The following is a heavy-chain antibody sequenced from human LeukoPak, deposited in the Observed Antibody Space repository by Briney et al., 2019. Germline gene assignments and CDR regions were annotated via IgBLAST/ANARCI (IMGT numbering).Heavy chain of an antibody. CDR2: XXXXXXXX. Sequence: GGSLRLSCAASGFTFSSYGMHWVRQAPGKGLEXXXXXXXXXXXXXXXXPVKGRFTISRDNSKNTLYLQMNSLRAEDTAVYYCAKDQADMITFGGVIVIPLYYYYYGMDVWGQGTTVTVSS. CDR1: GFTFSSYG. J-gene: IGHJ6*02. V-gene: IGHV3-30*02. CDR3: AKDQADMITFGGVIVIPLYYYYYGMDV. D-gene: IGHD3-16*02.